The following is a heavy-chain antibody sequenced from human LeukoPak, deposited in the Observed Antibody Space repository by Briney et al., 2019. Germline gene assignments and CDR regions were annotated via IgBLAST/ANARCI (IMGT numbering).Heavy chain of an antibody. J-gene: IGHJ4*02. CDR1: GFPFSSYA. D-gene: IGHD3-10*01. CDR3: ARDTYYYGSGSSLRY. CDR2: IWYDGSNK. V-gene: IGHV3-33*08. Sequence: GGSLRLPCAASGFPFSSYAMSWVRQAPGKGLEWVAVIWYDGSNKYYADSVKGRFTISRDNSKNTLYLQMNSLRAEDTAVYYCARDTYYYGSGSSLRYWGQGTLVTVSS.